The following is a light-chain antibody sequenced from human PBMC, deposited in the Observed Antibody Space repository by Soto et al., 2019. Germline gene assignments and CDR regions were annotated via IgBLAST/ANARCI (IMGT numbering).Light chain of an antibody. Sequence: DIQMTQSPSTLSASVGDRVAITCRASQNIGSRLAWYQQKPDEAPKLLIYDASSLESGVPLRFGGSGSGTDFTLIISSLQPDDFATYYCQQCNTPFTFGGGTKGDIK. J-gene: IGKJ4*01. V-gene: IGKV1-5*01. CDR2: DAS. CDR3: QQCNTPFT. CDR1: QNIGSR.